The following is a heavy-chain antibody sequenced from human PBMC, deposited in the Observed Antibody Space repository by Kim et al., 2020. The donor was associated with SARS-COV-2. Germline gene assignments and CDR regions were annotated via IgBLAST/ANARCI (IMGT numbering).Heavy chain of an antibody. Sequence: YSPSFQGQVTISADKSISTAYLQWSSLKASDTAMYYCARHSGSAASPTKYWGQGTLVTVSS. J-gene: IGHJ4*02. CDR3: ARHSGSAASPTKY. V-gene: IGHV5-51*01. D-gene: IGHD1-26*01.